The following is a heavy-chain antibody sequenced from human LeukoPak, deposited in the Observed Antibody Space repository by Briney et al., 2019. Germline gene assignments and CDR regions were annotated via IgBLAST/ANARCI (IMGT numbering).Heavy chain of an antibody. CDR2: IKSKTDGGTT. J-gene: IGHJ4*02. CDR3: TTEENPPIVVVPAAMVLDY. D-gene: IGHD2-2*01. CDR1: GFTFSNAW. Sequence: GGSLRLSCAASGFTFSNAWMSWVRQAPGKGLEWVGRIKSKTDGGTTDYAAPVKGRFTISRDDSKNTLYLQMNSLKTEDTAVYYYTTEENPPIVVVPAAMVLDYWGQGTLVTVSS. V-gene: IGHV3-15*01.